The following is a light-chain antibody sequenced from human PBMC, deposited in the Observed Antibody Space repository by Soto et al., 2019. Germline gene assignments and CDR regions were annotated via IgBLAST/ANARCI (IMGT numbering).Light chain of an antibody. Sequence: EIVLTQSPATLSLSPGERATLSCRASQSVSSYLAWYQQKPGQAPRLLIYDTSKRATGIPARFSGSGSGTDFTHTISSLEPEDFAVYYCQRRTNWPRSFTFGPGTIVDIK. CDR3: QRRTNWPRSFT. CDR2: DTS. J-gene: IGKJ3*01. V-gene: IGKV3-11*01. CDR1: QSVSSY.